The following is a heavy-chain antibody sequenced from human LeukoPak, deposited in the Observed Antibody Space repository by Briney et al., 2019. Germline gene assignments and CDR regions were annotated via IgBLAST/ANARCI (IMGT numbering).Heavy chain of an antibody. CDR2: IRYDGSNK. CDR1: GFTSSSYG. V-gene: IGHV3-30*02. Sequence: PGGSLRLSCAASGFTSSSYGMHWVRQAPGKGLEWVAFIRYDGSNKYYADSVKGRFTISRDNSKNTLYLQMNRLRAEDTAVYYCARDHAGSGDYFDYGGQGTLVTVSS. CDR3: ARDHAGSGDYFDY. J-gene: IGHJ4*02. D-gene: IGHD3-10*01.